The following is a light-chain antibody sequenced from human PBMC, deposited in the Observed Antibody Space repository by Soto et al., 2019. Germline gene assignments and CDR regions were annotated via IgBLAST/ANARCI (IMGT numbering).Light chain of an antibody. CDR2: DAS. V-gene: IGKV3-20*01. CDR3: QQRGGTPTWT. CDR1: QRISSSS. J-gene: IGKJ1*01. Sequence: DTVLTLSPGTLSLYPGERDNLSCGPSQRISSSSLAWYQQKPGEAPSLLIYDASNRATGSPDRCSGSGSGTDFTLTISRLEPEDFAVYYCQQRGGTPTWTFGQGTKVDIK.